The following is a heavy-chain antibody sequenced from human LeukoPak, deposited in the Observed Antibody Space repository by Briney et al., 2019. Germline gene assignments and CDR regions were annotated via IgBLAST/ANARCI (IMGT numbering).Heavy chain of an antibody. J-gene: IGHJ5*02. Sequence: PGGSLRLSCAASGFTFSTYDMHWVRQAPGKGLEWVSGLSASGHSTYYADSVKGRFTISRDNSENTLYLQMNSLRGEDTAVYYCAKGPDIVVDLASSWGQGTLVTVSS. D-gene: IGHD2-2*01. CDR1: GFTFSTYD. CDR3: AKGPDIVVDLASS. CDR2: LSASGHST. V-gene: IGHV3-23*01.